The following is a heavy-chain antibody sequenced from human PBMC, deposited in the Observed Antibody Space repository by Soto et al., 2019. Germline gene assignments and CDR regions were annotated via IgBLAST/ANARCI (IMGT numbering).Heavy chain of an antibody. V-gene: IGHV1-18*01. D-gene: IGHD2-8*01. Sequence: QAQLVQSGGEVKKPGASVKVSCRASGYTFTSYGYAWVRQAPGQGLDLMGWISAYNGDTNYAEKFQNRVTLNTDTSTTTAHMGLSTLGSEDTAVYYCARSCAYCTSITLLFASFWGLGTLITVSS. CDR3: ARSCAYCTSITLLFASF. J-gene: IGHJ1*01. CDR1: GYTFTSYG. CDR2: ISAYNGDT.